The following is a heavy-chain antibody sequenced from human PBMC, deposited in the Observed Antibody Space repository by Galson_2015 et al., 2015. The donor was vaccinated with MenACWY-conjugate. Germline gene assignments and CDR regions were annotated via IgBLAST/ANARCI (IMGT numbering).Heavy chain of an antibody. CDR1: GFTFSRYW. J-gene: IGHJ3*02. CDR2: IKQDASEK. D-gene: IGHD6-19*01. CDR3: ARAIAVASQAFDI. V-gene: IGHV3-7*03. Sequence: SLRLSCATSGFTFSRYWMSWVRQAPGKGLEWVANIKQDASEKYYLDSVKGRFTISRDNAKNSPSLQMNSLRAEDTALYYCARAIAVASQAFDIWGQGTMVTVSS.